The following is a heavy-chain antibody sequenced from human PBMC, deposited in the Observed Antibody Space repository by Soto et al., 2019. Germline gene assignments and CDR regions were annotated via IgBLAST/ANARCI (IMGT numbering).Heavy chain of an antibody. V-gene: IGHV3-23*01. J-gene: IGHJ6*03. CDR2: ISGSGDNT. CDR1: GFTFSSYA. Sequence: GGSLRLSCAASGFTFSSYALNWVRQAPGKGLEWVSVISGSGDNTYYADSVKGRFTISRDNSKNTLYLQMNSLRAEDTAVYYCAKDLGTDDFWSAYYTYYYMDVWGKGTTVTVSS. D-gene: IGHD3-3*01. CDR3: AKDLGTDDFWSAYYTYYYMDV.